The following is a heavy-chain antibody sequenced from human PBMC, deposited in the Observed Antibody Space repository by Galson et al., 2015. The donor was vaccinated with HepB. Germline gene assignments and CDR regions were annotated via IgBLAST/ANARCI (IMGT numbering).Heavy chain of an antibody. Sequence: SVKVSCKASGHTFINYNINWVRQATGQGLEWLGWVNPYSGNTYYAQNFQGRVTMTTDTPINTLYMDLSNLRPDDTAVYYCATGGRGRGFDVWGQGTLVTVSP. CDR3: ATGGRGRGFDV. J-gene: IGHJ4*03. CDR2: VNPYSGNT. D-gene: IGHD1-26*01. V-gene: IGHV1-8*01. CDR1: GHTFINYN.